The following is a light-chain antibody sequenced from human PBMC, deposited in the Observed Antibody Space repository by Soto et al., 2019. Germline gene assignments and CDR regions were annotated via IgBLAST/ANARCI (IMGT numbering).Light chain of an antibody. Sequence: DIQLTQSPSALSASIGDRVTITCRASQAIITSLAWYQQKPGKAPKLLIYDASVLQTGVPARFSGYASGTDFTLTITSVQPDDFATYYCQQYNSFPRSFGQGTKLEIK. CDR2: DAS. V-gene: IGKV1-5*01. CDR1: QAIITS. CDR3: QQYNSFPRS. J-gene: IGKJ2*01.